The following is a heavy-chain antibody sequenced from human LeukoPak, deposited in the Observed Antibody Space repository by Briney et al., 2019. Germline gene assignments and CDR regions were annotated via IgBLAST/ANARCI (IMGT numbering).Heavy chain of an antibody. V-gene: IGHV4-59*01. CDR1: GGSISSYY. D-gene: IGHD3-22*01. CDR2: IYYSGRT. CDR3: AREVVITVANWFDP. Sequence: SXXLSLTCTVSGGSISSYYWSWIRQPPGKGLEWIGYIYYSGRTNYNPSLKSRVTISVDTSKNQFSLKLSSVTAADTAVYYCAREVVITVANWFDPWGQGTLVTVSS. J-gene: IGHJ5*02.